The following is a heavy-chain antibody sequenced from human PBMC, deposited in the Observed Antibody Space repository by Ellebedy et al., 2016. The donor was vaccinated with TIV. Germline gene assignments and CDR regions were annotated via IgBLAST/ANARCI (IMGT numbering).Heavy chain of an antibody. J-gene: IGHJ4*02. CDR2: MSSGGTT. V-gene: IGHV4-59*12. CDR1: GVSISSSY. D-gene: IGHD6-19*01. Sequence: SETLSLTCTVSGVSISSSYWSWVRQPPGKGLEWIGYMSSGGTTNYSPSLESRVTMSMDTSKNQFSLRLSSVTAADTAVYYCAEGRSGWYYFDYWGQGTLVTVSS. CDR3: AEGRSGWYYFDY.